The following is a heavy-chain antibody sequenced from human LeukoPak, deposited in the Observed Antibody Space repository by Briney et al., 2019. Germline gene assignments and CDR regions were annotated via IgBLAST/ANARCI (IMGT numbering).Heavy chain of an antibody. J-gene: IGHJ5*02. V-gene: IGHV4-61*02. Sequence: PSQTLSLTCTVSGGSISSGSYYWSWIRQPAGKGLEWIGRIYTSGSTNYNPSLKSRVTIPVDTSKNQFSLKLSSVTAADTAVYYCANSGSYGGFDPWGQGTLVTVSS. D-gene: IGHD1-26*01. CDR3: ANSGSYGGFDP. CDR1: GGSISSGSYY. CDR2: IYTSGST.